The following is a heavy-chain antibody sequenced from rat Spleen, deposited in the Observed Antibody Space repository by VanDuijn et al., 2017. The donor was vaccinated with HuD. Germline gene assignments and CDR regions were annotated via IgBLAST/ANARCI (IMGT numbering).Heavy chain of an antibody. CDR3: ARVGPTEGIGDY. J-gene: IGHJ2*01. CDR2: ISYDGSNT. V-gene: IGHV5-7*01. Sequence: EVQLVESGGGLVQPGGSLKLSCAASGFTFSDYNMAWVRQAPKKGLEWVATISYDGSNTNYRDSVKGRFTISRDNAKSTLYLQIDSLRSEDTATYYCARVGPTEGIGDYWGQGVMVTVSS. D-gene: IGHD1-11*01. CDR1: GFTFSDYN.